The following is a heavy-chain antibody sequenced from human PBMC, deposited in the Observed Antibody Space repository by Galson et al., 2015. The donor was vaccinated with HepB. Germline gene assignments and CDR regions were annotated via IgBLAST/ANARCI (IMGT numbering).Heavy chain of an antibody. CDR3: ATTPLRDSGSYYDYFDY. D-gene: IGHD1-26*01. CDR2: IIPIFGTA. V-gene: IGHV1-69*13. Sequence: SVKVSCKASGGTFSSYAISWVRQAPGQGLEWMGGIIPIFGTANYAQKFQGRVTITADESTSTAYMELSSLRSEDTAVYYCATTPLRDSGSYYDYFDYWGQGTLVTVSS. J-gene: IGHJ4*02. CDR1: GGTFSSYA.